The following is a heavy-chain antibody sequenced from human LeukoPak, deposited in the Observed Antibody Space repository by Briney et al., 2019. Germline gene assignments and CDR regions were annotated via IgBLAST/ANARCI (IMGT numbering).Heavy chain of an antibody. V-gene: IGHV1-8*03. Sequence: ASVKVSCKASGYTFTSYDINWVRRATGEGLEWMGWMNPNSGNTGYAQKFQGRVTITRNTSISTAYMELSSLRSEDTAVYYCASCSLASNNRYYYYYMDVWGKGTTVTISS. J-gene: IGHJ6*03. CDR3: ASCSLASNNRYYYYYMDV. D-gene: IGHD3-10*02. CDR2: MNPNSGNT. CDR1: GYTFTSYD.